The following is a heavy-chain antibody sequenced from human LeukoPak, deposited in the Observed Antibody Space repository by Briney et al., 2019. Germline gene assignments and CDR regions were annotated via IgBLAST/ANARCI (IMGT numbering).Heavy chain of an antibody. J-gene: IGHJ4*02. CDR3: ATRSPAFGVVIIDGGDYFDY. V-gene: IGHV1-69*13. D-gene: IGHD3-3*01. CDR1: GGTFSSYA. CDR2: IIPIFGTA. Sequence: SVKVSCKASGGTFSSYAISWVRQAPGQGLGWMGGIIPIFGTANYAQKFQGRVTITADESTSTAYMELSSLRSEDTAVYYCATRSPAFGVVIIDGGDYFDYWGQGTLVTVSS.